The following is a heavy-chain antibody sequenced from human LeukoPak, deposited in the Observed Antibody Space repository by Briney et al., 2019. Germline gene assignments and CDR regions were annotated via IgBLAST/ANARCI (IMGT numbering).Heavy chain of an antibody. Sequence: TGGSLRLSCAASGFTFSSYSMNWVRQAPGKGLEWVSSISSSSSYIYYADSVKGRFTISRDNSKNTLYLQMNSLRAEDTAVYYCAKGTWVAGTSTPSDYWGQGTLVTVSS. D-gene: IGHD6-19*01. J-gene: IGHJ4*02. V-gene: IGHV3-21*04. CDR2: ISSSSSYI. CDR3: AKGTWVAGTSTPSDY. CDR1: GFTFSSYS.